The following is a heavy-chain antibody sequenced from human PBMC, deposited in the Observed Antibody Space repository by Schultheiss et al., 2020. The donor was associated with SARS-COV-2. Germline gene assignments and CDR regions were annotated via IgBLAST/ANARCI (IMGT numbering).Heavy chain of an antibody. J-gene: IGHJ5*02. D-gene: IGHD2-15*01. CDR1: GGSISTYF. CDR3: ARVSSSRKYCSGGSCHVP. V-gene: IGHV4-59*01. Sequence: SETLSLTCTVSGGSISTYFWNWIRQPPGKGLEWIGCIYDSGSTNYNPSLKSRVTISVDTSKNQFSLKLNSVTAADTAVYYCARVSSSRKYCSGGSCHVPWGQGTLVTVSS. CDR2: IYDSGST.